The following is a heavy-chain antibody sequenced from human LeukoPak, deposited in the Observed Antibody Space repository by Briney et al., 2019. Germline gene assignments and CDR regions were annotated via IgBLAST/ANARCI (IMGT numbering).Heavy chain of an antibody. CDR2: IRGSGANT. CDR3: AKCRPDSNGCADH. V-gene: IGHV3-23*01. D-gene: IGHD6-19*01. CDR1: GFTSSSYA. Sequence: GGSLRLSCAASGFTSSSYAMTWVRQAPGKGLEWVSSIRGSGANTYYADSVKVRFTISRDNSKNTLYLQMNSLRAEDTAVYYCAKCRPDSNGCADHWGQGTLVTVSS. J-gene: IGHJ4*02.